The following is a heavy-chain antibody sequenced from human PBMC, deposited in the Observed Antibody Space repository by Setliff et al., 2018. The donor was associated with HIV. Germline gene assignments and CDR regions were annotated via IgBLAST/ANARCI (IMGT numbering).Heavy chain of an antibody. CDR2: IYSTGST. Sequence: PSETLSLTCTVSGASITSHYWSWIRQSPVRELEWIGYIYSTGSTNYNPSLQSRVSISMDASKNKFSLKVTSVTSADTAVYYCAKGAGFYGDYTFDYWGQGNLVTVSS. CDR1: GASITSHY. CDR3: AKGAGFYGDYTFDY. J-gene: IGHJ4*02. V-gene: IGHV4-59*11. D-gene: IGHD4-17*01.